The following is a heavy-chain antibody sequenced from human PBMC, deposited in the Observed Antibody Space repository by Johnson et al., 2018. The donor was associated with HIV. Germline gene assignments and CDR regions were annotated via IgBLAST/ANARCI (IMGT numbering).Heavy chain of an antibody. CDR3: AKDTTFSSSHAFDI. D-gene: IGHD6-6*01. Sequence: VQLVESGGGVARPGGSLRLSCAASGFTFDDYGMSWVRQAPGKGLEWVSGIDWSGGSTGYADSVKGRFTISRDNAKNSLYLQMNSLRAEDTALYYCAKDTTFSSSHAFDIWGQGTMVTVSS. V-gene: IGHV3-20*04. CDR1: GFTFDDYG. CDR2: IDWSGGST. J-gene: IGHJ3*02.